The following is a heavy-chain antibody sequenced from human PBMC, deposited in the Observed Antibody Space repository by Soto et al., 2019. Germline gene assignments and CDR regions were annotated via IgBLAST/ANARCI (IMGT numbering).Heavy chain of an antibody. V-gene: IGHV4-30-2*01. Sequence: SETLSLTCAVSGGSVSSGVFSWNWIRQPPGQGLEWIGYISHGGSPHYTPSLRSRVSTSIDRSTNVISLNLTSMTPADTAVYFCARGHYYYEMDVWGQGTTVTVSS. J-gene: IGHJ6*02. CDR2: ISHGGSP. CDR1: GGSVSSGVFS. CDR3: ARGHYYYEMDV.